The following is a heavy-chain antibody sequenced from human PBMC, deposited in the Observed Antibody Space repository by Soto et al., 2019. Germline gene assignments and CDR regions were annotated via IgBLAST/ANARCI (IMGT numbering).Heavy chain of an antibody. CDR1: GGSISSSSYF. Sequence: QLQLQESGPGLVKPSENLSLTCTVSGGSISSSSYFWGWIRQPPGKGLEWIGSIYYSGSTYYNPSLKSRVTVSVDTSKNQFSLKLNSVTAADTAVYYCARHRRDFWFDPWGQGTLVTVSS. J-gene: IGHJ5*02. V-gene: IGHV4-39*01. CDR2: IYYSGST. D-gene: IGHD2-21*02. CDR3: ARHRRDFWFDP.